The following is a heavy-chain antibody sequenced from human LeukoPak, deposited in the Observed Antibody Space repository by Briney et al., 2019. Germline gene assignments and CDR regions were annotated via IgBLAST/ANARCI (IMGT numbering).Heavy chain of an antibody. CDR1: GGSISSYY. V-gene: IGHV4-4*07. CDR2: IYTSGST. D-gene: IGHD3-10*01. CDR3: ARGRRPAGFSARYYFDY. J-gene: IGHJ4*02. Sequence: SETLSLTCTVSGGSISSYYWSWIRQPAGKGLERIGRIYTSGSTNYNPSLKSRVTISLDMSKNQFSLKMTSVTAADTAVYFCARGRRPAGFSARYYFDYWGQGTLVPVSS.